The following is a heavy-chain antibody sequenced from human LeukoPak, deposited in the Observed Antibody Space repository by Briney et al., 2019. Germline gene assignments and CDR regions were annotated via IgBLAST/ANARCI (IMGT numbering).Heavy chain of an antibody. CDR1: GFTFSSYA. CDR3: AKGYPSGYDWYYFDY. CDR2: ISGSGITT. Sequence: GGSLRLSCAASGFTFSSYAMSWVRQAPGKGLEWVSAISGSGITTYYSDSVKGRFTISRDNSKNTLYLQMNSLRAEDTAVYYCAKGYPSGYDWYYFDYWGQGTLVTVSS. J-gene: IGHJ4*02. V-gene: IGHV3-23*01. D-gene: IGHD5-12*01.